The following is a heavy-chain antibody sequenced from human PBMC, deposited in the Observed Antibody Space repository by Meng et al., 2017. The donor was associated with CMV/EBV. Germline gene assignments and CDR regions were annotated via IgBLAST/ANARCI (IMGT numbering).Heavy chain of an antibody. D-gene: IGHD2-2*02. V-gene: IGHV1-69*10. CDR2: IIPILGIA. Sequence: SVKVSCKASGDTFSSYAISWVRQAPGQGLEWMGGIIPILGIANYAQKFQGRVTITADKSTSTAYMELSSLRSEDTAVYYCALRPYCSSPSCYNYYWGQGTLVTVSS. CDR3: ALRPYCSSPSCYNYY. J-gene: IGHJ4*02. CDR1: GDTFSSYA.